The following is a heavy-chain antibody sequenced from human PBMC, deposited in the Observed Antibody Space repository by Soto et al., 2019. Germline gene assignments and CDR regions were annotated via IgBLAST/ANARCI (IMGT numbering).Heavy chain of an antibody. J-gene: IGHJ5*02. CDR2: ITSDGKSK. CDR3: ARESGDWPLNWFDP. CDR1: GFNFSNHW. D-gene: IGHD2-21*02. Sequence: PGGSVRLSXAASGFNFSNHWMHWVRQRPAEGLVWVSRITSDGKSKAYAESVKGRFAISRDNAKNTLYLQMNGLTAEDTAVYYCARESGDWPLNWFDPWGQGTLVTVSS. V-gene: IGHV3-74*01.